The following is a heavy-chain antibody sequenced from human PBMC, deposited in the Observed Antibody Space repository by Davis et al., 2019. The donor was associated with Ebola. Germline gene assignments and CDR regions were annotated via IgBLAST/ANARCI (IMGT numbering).Heavy chain of an antibody. J-gene: IGHJ6*03. CDR2: IYYSGST. V-gene: IGHV4-30-4*08. CDR1: GGSISSGDYY. Sequence: PSETLSLTCTVSGGSISSGDYYWSWIRQPPGKGLEWIGYIYYSGSTYYNPSLKRRVTISVDTSKNQFSLKLSSVTAADTAVYYCARSREGRFLEWSLYYYYYMDVWGKGTTVTVSS. D-gene: IGHD3-3*01. CDR3: ARSREGRFLEWSLYYYYYMDV.